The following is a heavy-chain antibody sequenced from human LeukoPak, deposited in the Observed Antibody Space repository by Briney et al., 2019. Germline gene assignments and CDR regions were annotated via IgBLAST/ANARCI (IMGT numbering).Heavy chain of an antibody. CDR3: TRLGRYYFDY. J-gene: IGHJ4*02. V-gene: IGHV3-73*01. Sequence: GGSLRLSCAASGFTFSGSAMHWVRQASGKGLEWVDHIRSKDNNYATAYAASVKGRFTISRDDSNNTAYLQMNSLKTEDTAVYYCTRLGRYYFDYWGRGTLVTVSS. CDR1: GFTFSGSA. CDR2: IRSKDNNYAT.